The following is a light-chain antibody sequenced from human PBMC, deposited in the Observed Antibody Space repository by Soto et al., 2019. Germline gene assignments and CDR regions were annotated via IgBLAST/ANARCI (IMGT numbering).Light chain of an antibody. V-gene: IGKV3-20*01. J-gene: IGKJ1*01. CDR1: QSVISTY. CDR3: QQYRDSLGT. CDR2: GAS. Sequence: EIVLTQSPGTLSLSPGERATLSCRASQSVISTYLAWYQQKPRQAPRLVICGASSRATGIPDRFSGSGSGTDFPLTISRLEPEDFAVYYCQQYRDSLGTFGQGTKVEIK.